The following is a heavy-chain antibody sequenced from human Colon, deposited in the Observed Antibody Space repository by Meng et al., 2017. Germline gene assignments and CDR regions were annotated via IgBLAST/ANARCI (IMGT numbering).Heavy chain of an antibody. CDR1: GFAFSGNW. D-gene: IGHD2-8*01. V-gene: IGHV3-7*01. J-gene: IGHJ4*02. Sequence: GGSLRLSCVVSGFAFSGNWMSWVRQAPGKGLEGVANIKYDGSVESCVESVRGRFTISRDNAKNSLYLQMNSLRAEDTAVYYCATTNALTYWGPGTLVTVSS. CDR3: ATTNALTY. CDR2: IKYDGSVE.